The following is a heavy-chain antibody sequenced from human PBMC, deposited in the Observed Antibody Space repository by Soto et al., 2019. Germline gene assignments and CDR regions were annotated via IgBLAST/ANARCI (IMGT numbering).Heavy chain of an antibody. D-gene: IGHD2-2*01. Sequence: GASVKVSCKASGFTFTSSAVQWVRQARGQRLEWIGWIVVGSGNTNYAQKFQERVTITRDMSTSTAYMELSSLRSEDTAVYYCAAYCSSTSCRQHYYYYGMDVWGQGTTVTVSS. V-gene: IGHV1-58*01. CDR2: IVVGSGNT. J-gene: IGHJ6*02. CDR3: AAYCSSTSCRQHYYYYGMDV. CDR1: GFTFTSSA.